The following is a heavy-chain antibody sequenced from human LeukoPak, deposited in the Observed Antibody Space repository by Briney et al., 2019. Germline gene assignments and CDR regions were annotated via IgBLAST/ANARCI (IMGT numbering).Heavy chain of an antibody. CDR2: IYYSGST. CDR3: ARGLMEYSSSWLMDALAFDI. D-gene: IGHD6-13*01. Sequence: SETLSLTCTVSGGSISSGGYYWSWIRQHPGKGLEWIGYIYYSGSTYYNPSLKSRVTISVDTSKSQFSLKLSSVTAADTAVYYCARGLMEYSSSWLMDALAFDIWGQGTMVTVSS. J-gene: IGHJ3*02. CDR1: GGSISSGGYY. V-gene: IGHV4-31*03.